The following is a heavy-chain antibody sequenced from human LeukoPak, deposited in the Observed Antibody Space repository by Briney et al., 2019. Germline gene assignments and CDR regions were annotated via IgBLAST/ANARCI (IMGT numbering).Heavy chain of an antibody. D-gene: IGHD4-17*01. J-gene: IGHJ6*02. Sequence: GGSLRLSCATSGFNFDRYTIHWVRQAPGKGLEWVSLVGWAGGTTFYSDSVRGRFTISRDNSKNTLYLQMNSLRAEDTAVYYCAREELRDYGDTYGMDVWGQGTTVTVSS. CDR1: GFNFDRYT. CDR2: VGWAGGTT. CDR3: AREELRDYGDTYGMDV. V-gene: IGHV3-43*01.